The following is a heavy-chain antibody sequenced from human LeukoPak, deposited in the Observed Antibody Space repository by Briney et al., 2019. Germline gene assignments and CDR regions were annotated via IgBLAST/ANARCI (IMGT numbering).Heavy chain of an antibody. Sequence: GGSLRLSCAASGFTFSSYGMHWVRQAPGKGLEWVAVIWYDGSNKNYADSVKGRFTISRDNSKNTLYLQMNSLRAEDTAVYYCAAKGDSSSSFDYWGQGTLVTVSS. CDR3: AAKGDSSSSFDY. V-gene: IGHV3-33*01. J-gene: IGHJ4*02. CDR1: GFTFSSYG. CDR2: IWYDGSNK. D-gene: IGHD6-6*01.